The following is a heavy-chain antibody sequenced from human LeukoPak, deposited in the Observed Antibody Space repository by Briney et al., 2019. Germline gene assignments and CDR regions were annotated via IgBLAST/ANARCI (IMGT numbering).Heavy chain of an antibody. Sequence: GGSLRLSCAASGFTFSSHSMNWVRQAPGKGLGWVSYISSSSSTIYFADSVKGRFTISRDNAKNSPYLQMNSLRDEDTAVYYCASQGSESLFDYWGQGTLVTVSS. V-gene: IGHV3-48*02. CDR1: GFTFSSHS. CDR3: ASQGSESLFDY. CDR2: ISSSSSTI. D-gene: IGHD3-10*01. J-gene: IGHJ4*02.